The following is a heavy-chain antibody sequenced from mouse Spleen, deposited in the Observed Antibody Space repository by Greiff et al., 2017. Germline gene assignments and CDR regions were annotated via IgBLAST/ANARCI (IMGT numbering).Heavy chain of an antibody. CDR3: TRDQLGRYFDY. Sequence: VQLQESGAELVRPGASVTLSCKASGYTFTDYEMHWVKQTPVHGLEWIGAIDPETGGTAYNQKFKGKAILTADKSSSTAYMELRSLTSEDSAVYYCTRDQLGRYFDYWGQGTTLTVSS. D-gene: IGHD4-1*02. CDR2: IDPETGGT. V-gene: IGHV1-15*01. CDR1: GYTFTDYE. J-gene: IGHJ2*01.